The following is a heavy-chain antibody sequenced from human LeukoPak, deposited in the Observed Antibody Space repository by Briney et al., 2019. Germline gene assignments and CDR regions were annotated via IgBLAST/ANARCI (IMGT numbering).Heavy chain of an antibody. D-gene: IGHD3-10*01. CDR1: GGTFSSYT. CDR2: IIPIFGTA. J-gene: IGHJ4*02. CDR3: ATTEYYGSGSVDY. Sequence: ASVKVSCKASGGTFSSYTISWVRQAPGQGLEWMGGIIPIFGTANYAQKFQGRVTITADKSTSTAYMELSSLRSDDTAVYYCATTEYYGSGSVDYWGQGTLVTVSS. V-gene: IGHV1-69*06.